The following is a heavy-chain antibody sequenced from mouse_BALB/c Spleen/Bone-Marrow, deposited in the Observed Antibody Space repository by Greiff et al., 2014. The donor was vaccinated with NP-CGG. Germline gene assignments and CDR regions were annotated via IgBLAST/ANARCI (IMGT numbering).Heavy chain of an antibody. CDR2: ISYYGIT. V-gene: IGHV3-2*02. Sequence: VQLQQSGPGLVKPSQSLSLTCTVTGYSITSDFAWNWIRQFPGNKLEWMGYISYYGITSYNPSLESRISITRDTSKNQFFLQLNSVTSEDTATYYCARSYYAMDYWGQGISVTVSS. J-gene: IGHJ4*01. CDR3: ARSYYAMDY. CDR1: GYSITSDFA.